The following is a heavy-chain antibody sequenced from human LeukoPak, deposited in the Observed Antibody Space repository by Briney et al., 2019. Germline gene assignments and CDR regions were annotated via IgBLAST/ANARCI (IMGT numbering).Heavy chain of an antibody. V-gene: IGHV5-51*01. Sequence: GESLKISCKGSGYSLTSYWIGWVRQMPGKGLEWMGIIYPGDSDTRYSPSFQGQVTISADKSISTAYLQWSSLKASDTAMYYCARLGAYDSSGYYYLDYWGQGTLVTVSS. D-gene: IGHD3-22*01. CDR2: IYPGDSDT. J-gene: IGHJ4*02. CDR1: GYSLTSYW. CDR3: ARLGAYDSSGYYYLDY.